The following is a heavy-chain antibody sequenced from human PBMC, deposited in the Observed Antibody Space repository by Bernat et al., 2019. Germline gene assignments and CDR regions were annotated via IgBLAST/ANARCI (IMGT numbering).Heavy chain of an antibody. Sequence: EVQLVGSGGGLVQPGGSLRLSCAASGFTFSSYAMHWVRQAPGKGLEYVSAISNNGGSTYYVNSVKGRFTISRDNSKNTLYLQMGSLRAEDMAVYYCARGGEYSYGYFDYWGQGTLVTVSS. D-gene: IGHD5-18*01. J-gene: IGHJ4*02. CDR1: GFTFSSYA. CDR3: ARGGEYSYGYFDY. V-gene: IGHV3-64*01. CDR2: ISNNGGST.